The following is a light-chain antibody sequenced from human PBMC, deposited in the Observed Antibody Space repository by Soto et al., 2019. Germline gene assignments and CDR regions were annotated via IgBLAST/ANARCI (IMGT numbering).Light chain of an antibody. CDR1: QSVRNL. CDR2: NAS. J-gene: IGKJ4*01. V-gene: IGKV3-11*01. Sequence: EVVLTQSPATLSLSPGERATVSCRASQSVRNLLAWYQQKPGQAPRLLIYNASKRATGIPARFSGSGSGTDFTLTISSLEPEDFAVYYCQQRSNWTLTFGGGTKVEIK. CDR3: QQRSNWTLT.